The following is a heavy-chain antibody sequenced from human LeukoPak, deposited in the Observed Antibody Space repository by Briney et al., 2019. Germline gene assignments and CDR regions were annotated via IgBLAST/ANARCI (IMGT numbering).Heavy chain of an antibody. CDR1: GGSISSYY. V-gene: IGHV4-59*01. Sequence: SSETLSLTCTVSGGSISSYYWSWIRQPPGKGLEWIGYIYYSGSTNYNPSLKSRFTISVDTSKNQFSLKLSSVTAADTAVYYCARDAFGGYAPYFDYWGQGTLVTVSS. J-gene: IGHJ4*02. D-gene: IGHD5-12*01. CDR3: ARDAFGGYAPYFDY. CDR2: IYYSGST.